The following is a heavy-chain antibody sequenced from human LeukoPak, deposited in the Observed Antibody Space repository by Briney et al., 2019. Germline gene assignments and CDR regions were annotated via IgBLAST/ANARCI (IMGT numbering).Heavy chain of an antibody. J-gene: IGHJ3*02. CDR1: SASFSSYY. D-gene: IGHD6-13*01. CDR2: SRNSGFT. V-gene: IGHV4-59*08. CDR3: ARHGQQLENNAFDM. Sequence: SETLSLTCTVSSASFSSYYWSWIRQPPGKGLEWIGYSRNSGFTKYNASLKSRVTISIDTSQNQFSLKLTSVTAADTAVHYCARHGQQLENNAFDMWGQGTMVTVSS.